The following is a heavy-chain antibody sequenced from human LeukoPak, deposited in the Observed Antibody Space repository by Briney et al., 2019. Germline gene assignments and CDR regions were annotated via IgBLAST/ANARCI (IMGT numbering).Heavy chain of an antibody. CDR1: GFTFSSYA. Sequence: EGSLRLSCAASGFTFSSYAMSWVRQAPGKGLEWVSAISGSGGSTYYADSVKGRLTISRDNSKNTLYLQMNSLRAEDTAVYYCAKGQEAYYYDSSGYSGHFDYWGQGTLVTVSS. D-gene: IGHD3-22*01. CDR2: ISGSGGST. V-gene: IGHV3-23*01. CDR3: AKGQEAYYYDSSGYSGHFDY. J-gene: IGHJ4*02.